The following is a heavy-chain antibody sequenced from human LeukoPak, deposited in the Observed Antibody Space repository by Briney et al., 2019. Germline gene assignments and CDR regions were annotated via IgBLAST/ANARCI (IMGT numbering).Heavy chain of an antibody. CDR3: ARGHYDILTGYHNYFDY. V-gene: IGHV4-34*01. CDR1: GGSFSGYY. D-gene: IGHD3-9*01. Sequence: SETLSLTCAVYGGSFSGYYWSWIRQPPGKGLEWIGEINHSGSTNYNPSLKSRVTISVDTSKNQFSLKLSSVTAADTAVYYCARGHYDILTGYHNYFDYWGQGTLVTVSS. J-gene: IGHJ4*02. CDR2: INHSGST.